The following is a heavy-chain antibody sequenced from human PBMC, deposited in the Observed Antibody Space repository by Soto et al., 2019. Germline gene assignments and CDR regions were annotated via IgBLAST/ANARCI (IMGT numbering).Heavy chain of an antibody. Sequence: GGSLRLSCAASGFTFSSYEMNWVRQAPGKGLEWVSYISSSGSTIYYADSVKGRFTISRDNAKNSLYLKMNSLRAENTAVYYCATPLYSSSAYYYGMGVRGQGTTVTVSS. CDR2: ISSSGSTI. CDR3: ATPLYSSSAYYYGMGV. J-gene: IGHJ6*02. V-gene: IGHV3-48*03. D-gene: IGHD6-6*01. CDR1: GFTFSSYE.